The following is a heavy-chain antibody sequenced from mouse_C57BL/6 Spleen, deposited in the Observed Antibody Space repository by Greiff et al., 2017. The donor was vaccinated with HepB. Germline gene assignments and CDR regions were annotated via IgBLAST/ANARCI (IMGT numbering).Heavy chain of an antibody. CDR2: IYPGSGNT. D-gene: IGHD2-2*01. CDR1: GYTFTDYY. Sequence: VQVVESGAELVRPGASVKLSCKASGYTFTDYYINWVKQRPGQGLEWIARIYPGSGNTYYNEKFKGKATLTAEKSSSTAYMQLSSLTSEDSAVYFCAREAMVTTNAMDYWGQGTSVTVSS. V-gene: IGHV1-76*01. CDR3: AREAMVTTNAMDY. J-gene: IGHJ4*01.